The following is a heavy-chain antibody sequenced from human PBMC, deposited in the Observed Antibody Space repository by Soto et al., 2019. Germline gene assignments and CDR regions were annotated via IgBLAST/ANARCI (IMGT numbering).Heavy chain of an antibody. J-gene: IGHJ4*02. D-gene: IGHD5-18*01. CDR1: GFSLSTSGMC. V-gene: IGHV2-70*01. Sequence: SGPTLVNPTQTLTLTCTFSGFSLSTSGMCVSWIRQPPGKALEWLALIDWDDDKYYSTSLKTRLTISKDTSKNQVVLTMTNMDPVDTATYYCARFLTEPLDGYSEGAIDYWGQGALVTVS. CDR3: ARFLTEPLDGYSEGAIDY. CDR2: IDWDDDK.